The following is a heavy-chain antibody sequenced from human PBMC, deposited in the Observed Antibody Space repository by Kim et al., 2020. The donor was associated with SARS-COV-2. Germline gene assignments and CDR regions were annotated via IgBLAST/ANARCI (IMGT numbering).Heavy chain of an antibody. D-gene: IGHD4-17*01. CDR1: GFTFSSYA. J-gene: IGHJ4*02. CDR2: ISYDGSNK. Sequence: GGSLRLSCAASGFTFSSYAMHWVRQAPGKGLEWVAVISYDGSNKYYADSVKGRFTISRDNSKNTLYLQMNSLRAEDTAVYYCARRTGTTKKFDYWGQGTL. V-gene: IGHV3-30*04. CDR3: ARRTGTTKKFDY.